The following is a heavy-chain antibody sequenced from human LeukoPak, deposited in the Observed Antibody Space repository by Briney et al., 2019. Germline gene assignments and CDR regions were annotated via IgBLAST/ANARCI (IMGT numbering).Heavy chain of an antibody. V-gene: IGHV1-2*02. CDR3: ARGTMVRGVTDNCFDP. Sequence: GASVKVSCKASGYTFTGYYMHWVRQAPGQGLEWMGWINPNSGGTNYAQKFQGRVTMTGDTSITTAYMELSRLRSDDTAVYYCARGTMVRGVTDNCFDPWGQGTLVTVSS. CDR2: INPNSGGT. D-gene: IGHD3-10*01. CDR1: GYTFTGYY. J-gene: IGHJ5*02.